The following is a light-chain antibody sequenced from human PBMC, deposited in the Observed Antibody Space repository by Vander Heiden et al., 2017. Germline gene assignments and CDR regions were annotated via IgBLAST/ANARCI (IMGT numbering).Light chain of an antibody. J-gene: IGKJ4*01. Sequence: WYLQKPGQPPQLLIYEASNRCSGVPDRFSGSGSGTDFTLKISRVEAEDVGVYHCRHRKQFPLTFGRGTKVDIK. V-gene: IGKV2D-29*01. CDR3: RHRKQFPLT. CDR2: EAS.